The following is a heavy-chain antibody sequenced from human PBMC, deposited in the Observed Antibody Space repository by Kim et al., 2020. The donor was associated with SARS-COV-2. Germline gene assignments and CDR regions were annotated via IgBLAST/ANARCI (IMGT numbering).Heavy chain of an antibody. Sequence: GGSLRLSCAASGFTFSSYGMHWVRQAPGKGLEWVAVIWYDGSNKYYADSVKRRFTISRDNSKNTLYLQMNSLRAEDTAVYYCARDHLVGATSYGMDVWGQGTTVTVSS. CDR3: ARDHLVGATSYGMDV. D-gene: IGHD1-26*01. J-gene: IGHJ6*02. V-gene: IGHV3-33*01. CDR1: GFTFSSYG. CDR2: IWYDGSNK.